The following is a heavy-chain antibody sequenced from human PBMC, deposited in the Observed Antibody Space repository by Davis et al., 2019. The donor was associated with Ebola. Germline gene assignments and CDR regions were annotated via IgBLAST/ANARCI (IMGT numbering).Heavy chain of an antibody. D-gene: IGHD3-9*01. Sequence: GESLKISCAASGFTFSDYYMSWIRQAPGKGLEWVSYISSSGSTIYYADSVKGRFTISRDNAKNSLYLQMNSLKASDTAMYYCASPRTPRRYGAFDIWGQGTVVIVSS. CDR2: ISSSGSTI. J-gene: IGHJ3*02. V-gene: IGHV3-11*01. CDR1: GFTFSDYY. CDR3: ASPRTPRRYGAFDI.